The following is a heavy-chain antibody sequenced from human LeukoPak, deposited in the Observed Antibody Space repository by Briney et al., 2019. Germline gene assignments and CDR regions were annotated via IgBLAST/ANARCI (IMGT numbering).Heavy chain of an antibody. J-gene: IGHJ4*02. CDR3: AKDVGKWESLHFFDY. V-gene: IGHV3-23*01. Sequence: PGGSLRLSCAASGFTFSSYAMSWLRQAPGKGLEWVSVISGSGDSTYYADSVKGRFTISRDDSRNTLYLQMNSLRGDDTAVYYCAKDVGKWESLHFFDYWGQGTLVTVSS. D-gene: IGHD1-26*01. CDR2: ISGSGDST. CDR1: GFTFSSYA.